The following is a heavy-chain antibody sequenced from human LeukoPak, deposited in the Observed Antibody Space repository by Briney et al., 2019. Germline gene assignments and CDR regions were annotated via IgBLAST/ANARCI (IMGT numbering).Heavy chain of an antibody. J-gene: IGHJ6*02. V-gene: IGHV6-1*01. D-gene: IGHD4-23*01. CDR2: TYFRSKWYY. CDR1: GDSVSSDSAA. CDR3: ARVTPRYYYGMDV. Sequence: SQTLSLTCAISGDSVSSDSAAWNWIRQSPSRGLEWLARTYFRSKWYYDYALAVKGRVTINPDTSKNQFSLQLNSVTPEDTAVHYCARVTPRYYYGMDVWGQGTTVTVSS.